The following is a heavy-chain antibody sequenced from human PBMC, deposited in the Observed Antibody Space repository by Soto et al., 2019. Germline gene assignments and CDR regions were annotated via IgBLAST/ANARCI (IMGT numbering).Heavy chain of an antibody. J-gene: IGHJ4*02. CDR1: GGSSNNNA. CDR3: ATLQGSGTYYDDDY. D-gene: IGHD3-10*01. CDR2: ILPKFGTA. V-gene: IGHV1-69*01. Sequence: QVQLVQSGAEVRMPGSSVKVSCRASGGSSNNNANSWERQAPGQGLEWMGGILPKFGTANYAQKFRGRLTITADESTRTIYMELRSLRSEDTALYYCATLQGSGTYYDDDYWGLGTQVTVSS.